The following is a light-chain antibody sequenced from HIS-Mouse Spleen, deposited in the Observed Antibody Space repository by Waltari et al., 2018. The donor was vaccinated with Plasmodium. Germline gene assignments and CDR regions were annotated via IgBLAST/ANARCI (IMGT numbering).Light chain of an antibody. V-gene: IGKV1-5*03. CDR3: QQYNSYWT. Sequence: DIQMPQSPSTLSASVGHRVTITCRASQSISSWLAWYQQKPGKAPKLLIYKASSLESGVPSRFSGSGSGTEFTLTISSLQPDDFATYYCQQYNSYWTFGQGTKVEIK. CDR2: KAS. CDR1: QSISSW. J-gene: IGKJ1*01.